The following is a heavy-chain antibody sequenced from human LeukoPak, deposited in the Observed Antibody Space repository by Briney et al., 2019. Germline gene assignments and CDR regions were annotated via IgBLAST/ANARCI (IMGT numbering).Heavy chain of an antibody. CDR2: INPYNGNT. Sequence: ASVKVSCKASGGTFSSYAISWVRQAPGQGLEWMGRINPYNGNTNYAQNLQGRVTMTTDTSTSTAYMELRSLRSDDTALYYCARDRSDSGDYVLLDNWGQGTLVTVSS. CDR3: ARDRSDSGDYVLLDN. CDR1: GGTFSSYA. D-gene: IGHD4-17*01. V-gene: IGHV1-18*01. J-gene: IGHJ4*02.